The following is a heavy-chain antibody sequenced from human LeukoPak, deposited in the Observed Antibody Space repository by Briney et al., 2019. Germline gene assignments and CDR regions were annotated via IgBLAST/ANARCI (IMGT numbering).Heavy chain of an antibody. D-gene: IGHD4-17*01. CDR3: AKGGGYGDYEILDY. Sequence: GGSLRLSCAASGFTFGSYAMSWVRQAPGKGLEWVSDINGSGGSTYYTDSVKGRFTISRDNSKNTVYLQMNSLRAEDTAVYYCAKGGGYGDYEILDYWGQGTLVTVSS. CDR2: INGSGGST. CDR1: GFTFGSYA. J-gene: IGHJ4*02. V-gene: IGHV3-23*01.